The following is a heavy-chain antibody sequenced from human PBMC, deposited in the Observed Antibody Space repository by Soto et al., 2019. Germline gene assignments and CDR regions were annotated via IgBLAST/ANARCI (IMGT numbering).Heavy chain of an antibody. CDR1: GFSLSTSGVG. D-gene: IGHD1-26*01. J-gene: IGHJ4*02. CDR3: ALYSGSYFQYYFDY. Sequence: QITLKESGPTLVKPTQTLTLTCTFSGFSLSTSGVGVGWIRQPPGKALEWLALIYWDDDKRYSPSLKSRLTITKDTSKNQVVLTMTNMDPVDTATYDCALYSGSYFQYYFDYWGQGTLVTVSS. CDR2: IYWDDDK. V-gene: IGHV2-5*02.